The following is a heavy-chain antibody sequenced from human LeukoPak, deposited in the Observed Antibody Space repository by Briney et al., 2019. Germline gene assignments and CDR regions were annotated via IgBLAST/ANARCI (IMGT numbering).Heavy chain of an antibody. Sequence: GESLKISCKGSGYRFANEWIGWVRQMPGKGLEWVGVIYPGDSDTRYSPSFQGQVTISADTSISTAYLQWSSLKASDTALYFCARRGNWNFDYWGQGTLVTVSS. V-gene: IGHV5-51*01. CDR1: GYRFANEW. CDR3: ARRGNWNFDY. D-gene: IGHD1-1*01. J-gene: IGHJ4*02. CDR2: IYPGDSDT.